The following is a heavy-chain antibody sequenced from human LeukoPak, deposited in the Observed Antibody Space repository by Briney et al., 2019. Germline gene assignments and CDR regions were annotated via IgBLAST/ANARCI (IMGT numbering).Heavy chain of an antibody. CDR1: GFTFSSYN. D-gene: IGHD3-10*01. CDR2: ISSSSSYI. CDR3: ARADSYYGSGSYPGT. Sequence: GGSLRLSCAASGFTFSSYNMNWVRQAPGKGLEWVSSISSSSSYIYYADSVKGRFTISRDNAKNSLYPQMNSLRAEDTAVYYCARADSYYGSGSYPGTWGQGTLVTVSS. V-gene: IGHV3-21*01. J-gene: IGHJ5*02.